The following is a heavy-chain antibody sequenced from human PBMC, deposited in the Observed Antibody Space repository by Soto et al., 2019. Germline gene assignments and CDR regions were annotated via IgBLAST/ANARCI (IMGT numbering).Heavy chain of an antibody. CDR2: ISNDGRGK. J-gene: IGHJ4*02. CDR3: ARDQCFGGGRSCYYFDF. D-gene: IGHD2-15*01. Sequence: GGLSLSCAASGFTFTTYAIHWVRQAPGKGLEWVAVISNDGRGKYYADSVNGRFTISRDNSKNTLYLQMNSLRSDDTAVYYCARDQCFGGGRSCYYFDFWGQGTLVTSPQ. CDR1: GFTFTTYA. V-gene: IGHV3-30*04.